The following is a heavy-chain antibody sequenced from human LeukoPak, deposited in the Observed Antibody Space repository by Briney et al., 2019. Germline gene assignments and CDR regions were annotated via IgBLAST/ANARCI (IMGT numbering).Heavy chain of an antibody. D-gene: IGHD1-14*01. CDR1: GFSLSTTGVG. V-gene: IGHV2-5*02. Sequence: SGPALVRPTQALALTCTFSGFSLSTTGVGVGWIRQSPGKALEWLALIYWDDDKRYSPSLKNRLTIAKDASKNLVVLTMTNVDPVVTATYYCAHRRGGYNWNHGDFDYWGQGTLVTVSS. J-gene: IGHJ4*02. CDR2: IYWDDDK. CDR3: AHRRGGYNWNHGDFDY.